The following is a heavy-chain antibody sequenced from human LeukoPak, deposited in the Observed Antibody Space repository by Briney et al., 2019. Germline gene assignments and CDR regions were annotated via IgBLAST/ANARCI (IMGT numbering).Heavy chain of an antibody. CDR1: GFTFSSYE. V-gene: IGHV3-48*03. Sequence: GGSLRLSCAASGFTFSSYEMNWVRQAPGKGLEWVSYISSSGNIRYCTDSVKGRFTISRDNAKNSLFLQMNGLRAEDTAVYYCASPLWGTYRYEAFDIWGQGTMVTVPS. D-gene: IGHD3-16*02. CDR2: ISSSGNIR. J-gene: IGHJ3*02. CDR3: ASPLWGTYRYEAFDI.